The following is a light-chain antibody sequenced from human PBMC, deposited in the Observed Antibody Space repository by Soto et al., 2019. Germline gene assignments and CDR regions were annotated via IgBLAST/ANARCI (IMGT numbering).Light chain of an antibody. V-gene: IGLV1-51*01. CDR3: GACDDRLSAV. CDR1: NSNIGNNY. CDR2: DNN. J-gene: IGLJ2*01. Sequence: QSALTQPPSVSAAPGQKVTISCSGSNSNIGNNYVSWYQQLPGTAPKLLIYDNNKRPSGIPDRFSGSKSGTSATLGITGLQTGDEADYYCGACDDRLSAVSGGGTKLTVL.